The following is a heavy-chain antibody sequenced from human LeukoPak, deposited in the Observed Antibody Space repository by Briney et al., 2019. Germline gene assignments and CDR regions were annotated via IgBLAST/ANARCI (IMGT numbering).Heavy chain of an antibody. CDR2: ISSSGSTM. V-gene: IGHV3-11*04. Sequence: GGSLRLSCAASGFTFSLYWMSWVRQAPGKGLEWVSYISSSGSTMYYSDSVKGRFTISRDNAKKSLYLQMNSLRVEDTAVYYCARESGRSADCWGQGTLVTVSS. D-gene: IGHD3-10*01. CDR3: ARESGRSADC. J-gene: IGHJ4*02. CDR1: GFTFSLYW.